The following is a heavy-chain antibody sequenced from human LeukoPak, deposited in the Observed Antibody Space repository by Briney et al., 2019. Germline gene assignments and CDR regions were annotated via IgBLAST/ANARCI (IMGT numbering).Heavy chain of an antibody. D-gene: IGHD6-6*01. V-gene: IGHV3-23*01. Sequence: GVSLRLSCAASGFTFTSYAMSWVRQAPGKGLEWVSAISGSGGITYNADSVKGRFTISRDNSKNTLYLQMNSLRAEDTAVYYCAKMGVVAARPGTFDYWGQGTLVTVSS. CDR3: AKMGVVAARPGTFDY. J-gene: IGHJ4*02. CDR1: GFTFTSYA. CDR2: ISGSGGIT.